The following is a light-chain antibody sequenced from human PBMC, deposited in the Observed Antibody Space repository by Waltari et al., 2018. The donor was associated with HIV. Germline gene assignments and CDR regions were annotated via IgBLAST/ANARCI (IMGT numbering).Light chain of an antibody. V-gene: IGLV3-1*01. CDR2: HDT. CDR3: QTWDNTYV. CDR1: KLGDKY. J-gene: IGLJ1*01. Sequence: SYELTQPPSVSVSPGQTATITCSGDKLGDKYAVWYQQKSGQSPVLVMYHDTMRPSGIHVRFAGSNSGNTATLTMTGTQATDEADYYGQTWDNTYVFVAGTKVTVL.